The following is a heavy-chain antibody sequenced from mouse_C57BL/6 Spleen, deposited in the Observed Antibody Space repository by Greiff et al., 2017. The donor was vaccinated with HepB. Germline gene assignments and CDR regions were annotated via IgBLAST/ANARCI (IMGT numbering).Heavy chain of an antibody. D-gene: IGHD1-1*01. J-gene: IGHJ1*03. CDR1: GYTFTSYG. V-gene: IGHV1-58*01. Sequence: VQLQQSGAELVRPGSSVKMSCKTSGYTFTSYGINWVKQRPGQGLEWIGYIYIGNGYTEYNEKFKGKATLTSDTSSSTAYMQLSSLTSEDSAIYFCARSGIYYYGSIPYWYFDVWGTGTTVTVSS. CDR2: IYIGNGYT. CDR3: ARSGIYYYGSIPYWYFDV.